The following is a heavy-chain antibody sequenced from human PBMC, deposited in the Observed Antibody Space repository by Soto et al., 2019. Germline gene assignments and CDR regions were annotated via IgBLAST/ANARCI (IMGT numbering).Heavy chain of an antibody. J-gene: IGHJ3*02. CDR1: GYSFTSYW. V-gene: IGHV5-51*01. Sequence: PXESLRISRKGSGYSFTSYWIGWVRQMPGKGLEWMGIIYPGDSDTRYSPSFQGQVTISADKSISTAYLQWSSLKASDTAMYYCAGHRASGAARDAFDIWGQGTMVTVSS. CDR3: AGHRASGAARDAFDI. D-gene: IGHD6-6*01. CDR2: IYPGDSDT.